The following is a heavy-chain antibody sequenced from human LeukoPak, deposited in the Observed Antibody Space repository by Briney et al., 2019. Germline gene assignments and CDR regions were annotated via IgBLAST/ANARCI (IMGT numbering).Heavy chain of an antibody. CDR1: GFIFSSYW. CDR2: IKQDASEK. D-gene: IGHD6-19*01. J-gene: IGHJ5*01. V-gene: IGHV3-7*01. Sequence: PGGSLRLSCSASGFIFSSYWTSWVRQAPGKGLEWVATIKQDASEKYYVDSVEGRFIISRDNAKNSLYLQVNSLRAEDTAIYHCARQTSGRYSAYFGSWGQGILVTVSS. CDR3: ARQTSGRYSAYFGS.